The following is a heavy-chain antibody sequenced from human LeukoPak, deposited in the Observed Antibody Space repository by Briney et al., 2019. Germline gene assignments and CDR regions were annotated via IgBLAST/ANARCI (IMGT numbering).Heavy chain of an antibody. D-gene: IGHD6-13*01. J-gene: IGHJ5*02. CDR3: TRTSATGSRITWFDP. CDR2: INPNSGVT. CDR1: GYTFTGYY. V-gene: IGHV1-2*02. Sequence: GASVKVSCKASGYTFTGYYLHWVRQAPGQGLEWMGWINPNSGVTKYAQNFQGRVTMARGTSITTAYMELNSLRPDDTALYYCTRTSATGSRITWFDPWGQGTLITVSS.